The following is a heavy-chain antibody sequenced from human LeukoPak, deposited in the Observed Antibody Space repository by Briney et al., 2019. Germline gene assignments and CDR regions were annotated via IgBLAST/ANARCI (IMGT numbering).Heavy chain of an antibody. D-gene: IGHD3-10*01. Sequence: PSETLSLTCTVSGGSISGGGYYWSWIRQHPGKGLEWIGYIYYSGSTYYNPSLKSRVTISVDTSKNQFSLKLSSVTAADTAVYYCARDGRYYYGSGSYYKGGFDYWGQGTLVTVSS. CDR2: IYYSGST. J-gene: IGHJ4*02. CDR3: ARDGRYYYGSGSYYKGGFDY. CDR1: GGSISGGGYY. V-gene: IGHV4-31*03.